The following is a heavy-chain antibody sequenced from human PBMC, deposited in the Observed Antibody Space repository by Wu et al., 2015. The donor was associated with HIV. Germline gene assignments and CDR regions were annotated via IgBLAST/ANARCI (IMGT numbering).Heavy chain of an antibody. CDR3: ARPVPFFRIVATIGYSAS. V-gene: IGHV1-2*02. Sequence: QVQLVQSGAEVKKPGASVKVSCKASGYTFTGYYMHWVRQAPGQGLEWMGWINPNSGGTNYAQSFQGRVTMTRDTSINTVHMELSRLTSDDTAMYYCARPVPFFRIVATIGYSASWGQGRWSPFP. CDR1: GYTFTGYY. J-gene: IGHJ1*01. D-gene: IGHD5-12*01. CDR2: INPNSGGT.